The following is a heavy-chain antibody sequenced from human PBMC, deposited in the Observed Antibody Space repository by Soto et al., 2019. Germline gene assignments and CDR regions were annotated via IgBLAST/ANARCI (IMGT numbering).Heavy chain of an antibody. CDR2: INPSGGST. D-gene: IGHD4-17*01. CDR1: GYTFTIYY. CDR3: ARVWVDYGDSETGFDP. V-gene: IGHV1-46*01. Sequence: GASVKVSCKASGYTFTIYYMHWVRQAPGQGLEWMGIINPSGGSTSYAQKFQGRVTMTRDTSTSTVYMELSSLRSEDTAVYYCARVWVDYGDSETGFDPWGQGTLVTVSS. J-gene: IGHJ5*02.